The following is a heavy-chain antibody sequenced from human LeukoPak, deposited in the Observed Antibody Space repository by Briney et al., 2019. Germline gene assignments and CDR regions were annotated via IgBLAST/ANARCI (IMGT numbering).Heavy chain of an antibody. CDR2: IWYDGSNK. D-gene: IGHD4-23*01. Sequence: PGRSLRLSCAASGFTFSSYGMHWVRQAPGKGLEWVAVIWYDGSNKYYADSVKGRFTISRDNSKNTLYLQMNSLRAEDTAVYYCARERSTVAPPHPFDYWGQGTLVTVSS. CDR1: GFTFSSYG. J-gene: IGHJ4*02. V-gene: IGHV3-33*01. CDR3: ARERSTVAPPHPFDY.